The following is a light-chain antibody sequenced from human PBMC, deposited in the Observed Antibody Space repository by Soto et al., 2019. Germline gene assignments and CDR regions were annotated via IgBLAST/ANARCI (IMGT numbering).Light chain of an antibody. CDR2: WAS. V-gene: IGKV4-1*01. Sequence: DIVMTQSPDSLAVSLGERATINCKSSQSVLYRSNNKNYLAWYQQKPGQPPKLLIYWASTRESGVPDRFSGRGSGTDFTLTISSLQAEDVAVYYCQQYYSAAFTFGTGTKVDIK. CDR3: QQYYSAAFT. J-gene: IGKJ3*01. CDR1: QSVLYRSNNKNY.